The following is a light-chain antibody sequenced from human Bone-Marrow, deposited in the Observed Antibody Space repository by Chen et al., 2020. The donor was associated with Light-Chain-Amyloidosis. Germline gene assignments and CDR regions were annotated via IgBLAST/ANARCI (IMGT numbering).Light chain of an antibody. CDR1: SGSIATNY. J-gene: IGLJ3*02. Sequence: NFMLTQPHSVSESPGKTVIISCTRSSGSIATNYVQWYQQRPGSSHTTVIYEDDQRPSGVPDRFSGSIDRSSNSASLTISGLQTEDEADYYCQSYQGSSQGVFGGGTKLTVL. V-gene: IGLV6-57*01. CDR3: QSYQGSSQGV. CDR2: EDD.